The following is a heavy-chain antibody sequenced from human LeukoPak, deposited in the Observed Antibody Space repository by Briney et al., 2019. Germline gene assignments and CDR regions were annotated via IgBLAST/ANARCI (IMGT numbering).Heavy chain of an antibody. CDR2: IYTGGGR. Sequence: GGSLRLSCAASGFTLSSYYMNWVRHAPGKELEWVLVIYTGGGRYYADTVRGRFTISRDISKNMVFLQMNSLRVEDTAVYYCARGIDYWGRGTLVTVSS. J-gene: IGHJ4*02. CDR3: ARGIDY. CDR1: GFTLSSYY. V-gene: IGHV3-53*01.